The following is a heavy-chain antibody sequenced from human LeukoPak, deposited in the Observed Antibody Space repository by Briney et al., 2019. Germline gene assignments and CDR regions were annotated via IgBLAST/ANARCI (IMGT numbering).Heavy chain of an antibody. D-gene: IGHD6-6*01. CDR1: GYTFTSYG. CDR2: ISAHNGNT. Sequence: ASVKVSCKASGYTFTSYGISWVRQPPEQGLEWMGWISAHNGNTNYAQNLRGRVTMTTETSTSTAYMELRSLRSDDTAVYYCARSGSSSDSASDYWGQGTLVTVSS. V-gene: IGHV1-18*01. J-gene: IGHJ4*02. CDR3: ARSGSSSDSASDY.